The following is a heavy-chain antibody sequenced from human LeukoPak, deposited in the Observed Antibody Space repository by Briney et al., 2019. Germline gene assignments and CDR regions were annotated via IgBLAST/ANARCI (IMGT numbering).Heavy chain of an antibody. CDR2: INTDGSTT. CDR1: GFTFSSYW. Sequence: GGSLRPSCVGSGFTFSSYWMLWVRQAPGKGLVWVSRINTDGSTTSYADSVKGRFTFSRDNAKNTLYLQMNSLRAEDTAVYYCTRYLSGGFDSWGQGTLVTVSS. J-gene: IGHJ4*02. V-gene: IGHV3-74*01. CDR3: TRYLSGGFDS. D-gene: IGHD2-15*01.